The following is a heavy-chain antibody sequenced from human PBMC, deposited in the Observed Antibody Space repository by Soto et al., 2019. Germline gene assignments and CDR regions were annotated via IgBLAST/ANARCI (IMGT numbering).Heavy chain of an antibody. CDR1: GGTFSSYA. Sequence: SVKVSCKASGGTFSSYAISWVRQAPGQGLEWMGGIIPIFGTANYAQKFQGRVTITADESTSTAYMELSSLRSEDTAVYYCARDPTTVTSWFDPWGQGTLVTVSS. D-gene: IGHD4-4*01. V-gene: IGHV1-69*13. CDR3: ARDPTTVTSWFDP. J-gene: IGHJ5*02. CDR2: IIPIFGTA.